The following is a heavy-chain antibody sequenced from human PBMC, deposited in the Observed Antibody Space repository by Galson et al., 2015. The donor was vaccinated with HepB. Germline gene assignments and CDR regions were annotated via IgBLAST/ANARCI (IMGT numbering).Heavy chain of an antibody. Sequence: SLRLSCAASGFTVSSNYMSWVRQAPGKGLEWVPVIYSGGSTYYADSVKGRFTISRDNSKNTLYLQMNSLRAEDTAVYYCARGPRISMPLDIWGQGTMVTVSS. V-gene: IGHV3-66*01. D-gene: IGHD2/OR15-2a*01. CDR3: ARGPRISMPLDI. CDR1: GFTVSSNY. J-gene: IGHJ3*02. CDR2: IYSGGST.